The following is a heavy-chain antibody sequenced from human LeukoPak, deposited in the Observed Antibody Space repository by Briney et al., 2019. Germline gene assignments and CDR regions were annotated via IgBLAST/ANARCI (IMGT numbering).Heavy chain of an antibody. CDR1: GFTFSSYS. D-gene: IGHD2-2*01. J-gene: IGHJ4*02. Sequence: GGSLRLSCEASGFTFSSYSMTWVRQAPGKGLEWVSSISSSSSYIYYADSVKRRFTISRDNAKNSLYLQMNSLRAEDTAVYYCARVRVPAAITWGLGYWGQGTLVTVSS. CDR3: ARVRVPAAITWGLGY. V-gene: IGHV3-21*01. CDR2: ISSSSSYI.